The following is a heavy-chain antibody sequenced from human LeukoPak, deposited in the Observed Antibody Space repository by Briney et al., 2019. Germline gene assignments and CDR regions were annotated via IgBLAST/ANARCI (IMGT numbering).Heavy chain of an antibody. CDR3: ARGVVPSTDGSILPDIVLMVYAYGTNYYYYGMDV. Sequence: SQTLSLSCAISGDSVSSNSAAWNWIRQSPSRGLEWLGRTYYRCKWYNDYAVSVKGRITINPAKSKNQFSLQLNSVTPEDTAVYYCARGVVPSTDGSILPDIVLMVYAYGTNYYYYGMDVWGQGTTVTVSS. J-gene: IGHJ6*02. CDR2: TYYRCKWYN. CDR1: GDSVSSNSAA. V-gene: IGHV6-1*01. D-gene: IGHD2-8*01.